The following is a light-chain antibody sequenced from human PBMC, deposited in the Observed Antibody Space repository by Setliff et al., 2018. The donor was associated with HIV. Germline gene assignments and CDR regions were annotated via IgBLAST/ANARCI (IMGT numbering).Light chain of an antibody. CDR2: DAS. CDR1: QSLSSY. V-gene: IGKV3-11*01. Sequence: EIVLTQSPATLSLSPGERATLSCRASQSLSSYLAWYQQKLGQAPRLLIYDASNRATGIPARFSGSGSGTDFTLTISSLEPEDFAVYYCQQRSNWLTFGGGTRWIS. CDR3: QQRSNWLT. J-gene: IGKJ4*01.